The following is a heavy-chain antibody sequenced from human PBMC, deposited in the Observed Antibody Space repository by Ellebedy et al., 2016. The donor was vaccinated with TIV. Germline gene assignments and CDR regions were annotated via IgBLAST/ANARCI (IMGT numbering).Heavy chain of an antibody. CDR3: ARPLMVRGVITRATVGFDI. CDR1: GGSFSGYY. CDR2: INHSGST. V-gene: IGHV4-34*01. J-gene: IGHJ3*02. D-gene: IGHD3-10*01. Sequence: SETLSLTCAVYGGSFSGYYWSWIRQPPGKGLEWIGEINHSGSTNYNPSLKSRVTISVDTSKNQFSLKLSSVTAVDTAVYYCARPLMVRGVITRATVGFDIWGQGTMVTVSS.